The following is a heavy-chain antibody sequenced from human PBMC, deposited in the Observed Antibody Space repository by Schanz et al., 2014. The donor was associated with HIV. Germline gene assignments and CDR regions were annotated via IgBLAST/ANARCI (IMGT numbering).Heavy chain of an antibody. CDR2: ISSSSSTI. CDR1: GFTFSSYS. D-gene: IGHD6-6*01. J-gene: IGHJ6*02. CDR3: ASTEFPYSSSSDYYYGMDV. V-gene: IGHV3-48*01. Sequence: DVQLVESGGGLVQPRGSLSLSCAASGFTFSSYSMNWVRPAPGKGLEWVSYISSSSSTIYYADSVKGRFTISRDNSKKTLYLQMNSLRAGDTAVYYCASTEFPYSSSSDYYYGMDVWGQGTTVTV.